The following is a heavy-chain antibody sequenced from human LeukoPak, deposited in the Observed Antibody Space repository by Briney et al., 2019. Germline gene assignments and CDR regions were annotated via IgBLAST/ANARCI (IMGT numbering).Heavy chain of an antibody. CDR3: ARDRPGAPH. V-gene: IGHV3-23*01. CDR1: GFSFSSCA. D-gene: IGHD3-10*01. J-gene: IGHJ4*02. CDR2: ISGSGDST. Sequence: PGGSLRLSCAASGFSFSSCAMSWVRQAPGKGLEWVSGISGSGDSTDYADSVKGRFTISRDNSKNTLYLQMNSLRAEDTAVYYCARDRPGAPHWGQGTLVTVSS.